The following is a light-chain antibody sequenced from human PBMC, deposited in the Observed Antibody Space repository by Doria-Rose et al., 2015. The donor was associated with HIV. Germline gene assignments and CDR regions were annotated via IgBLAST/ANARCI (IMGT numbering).Light chain of an antibody. CDR2: GAS. Sequence: EIVLTQSPETLSVSPGESATLSCRASLSVSADLAWYQHKPGQAPRLLIWGASTRATGIPARFSGSGSGTEFTLTISSLQSEDFAIYFCHQYSNWPTFGQGTRLDIK. J-gene: IGKJ5*01. CDR1: LSVSAD. CDR3: HQYSNWPT. V-gene: IGKV3-15*01.